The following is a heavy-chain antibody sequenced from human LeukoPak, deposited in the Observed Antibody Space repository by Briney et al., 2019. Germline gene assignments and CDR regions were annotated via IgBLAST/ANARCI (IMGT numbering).Heavy chain of an antibody. CDR2: IYSRDST. Sequence: TGGSLRPSCAASGFTVSSNYMSWVRQAPGKGLEWVSVIYSRDSTYYADSVKGRFTISRDNSKNTVYLQMNSLRAEDTAVYYCARGGPRVYYDSDYSRLDSWGQGTLVTVSS. J-gene: IGHJ4*02. V-gene: IGHV3-66*01. D-gene: IGHD3-22*01. CDR1: GFTVSSNY. CDR3: ARGGPRVYYDSDYSRLDS.